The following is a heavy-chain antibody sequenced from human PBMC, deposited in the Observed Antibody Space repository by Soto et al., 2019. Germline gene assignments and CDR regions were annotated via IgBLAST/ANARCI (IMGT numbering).Heavy chain of an antibody. V-gene: IGHV1-8*01. D-gene: IGHD3-10*01. CDR2: MNPNSGNT. J-gene: IGHJ5*02. CDR3: VRMRFGESNKPTNWFDP. Sequence: QVQLVQSGAEVRRPGASVKVSCKASGYTFTSYDINWVRQATGQGLEWMGWMNPNSGNTGYAQNFQGRVTMTRNTSIITAYMELSSLRSEDTAVYYCVRMRFGESNKPTNWFDPWGQGTLVTVSS. CDR1: GYTFTSYD.